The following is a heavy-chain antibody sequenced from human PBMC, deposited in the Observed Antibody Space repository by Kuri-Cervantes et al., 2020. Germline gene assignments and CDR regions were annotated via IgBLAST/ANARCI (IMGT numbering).Heavy chain of an antibody. CDR1: GYSFTSYW. D-gene: IGHD2-2*01. V-gene: IGHV5-51*01. CDR2: IYPGDSDT. CDR3: ARLQTHGYCSSTSCRYFDY. J-gene: IGHJ4*02. Sequence: KVSCKGSGYSFTSYWIGWVRQMPGKGLEWMGIIYPGDSDTRYSPSFQGQVTISADKSISTAYLQWSSLKASDTAMYYCARLQTHGYCSSTSCRYFDYWGQGTLVTVSS.